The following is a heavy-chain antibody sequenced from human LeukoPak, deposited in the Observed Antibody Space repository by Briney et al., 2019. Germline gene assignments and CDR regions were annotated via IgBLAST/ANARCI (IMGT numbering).Heavy chain of an antibody. CDR1: GFTFSSYE. Sequence: PGGSLRLSCAASGFTFSSYEMNWVRQAPGKGLEGVSYISSSGSTIYYADSVKGRFIISRDNAKNSLYLQMNSLRAEDTAVYYCAELGITMIGGVWGKGTTVTISS. D-gene: IGHD3-10*02. J-gene: IGHJ6*04. V-gene: IGHV3-48*03. CDR3: AELGITMIGGV. CDR2: ISSSGSTI.